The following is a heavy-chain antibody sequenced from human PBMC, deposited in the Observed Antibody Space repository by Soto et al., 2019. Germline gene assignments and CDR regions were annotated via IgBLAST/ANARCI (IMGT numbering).Heavy chain of an antibody. CDR2: IKSKTDGGTT. CDR1: GFTFSNAW. Sequence: GGSLRLSCAAPGFTFSNAWMNWVRQAPGKGLEWVGRIKSKTDGGTTDYAAPVKGRFTISRDDSKNTLYLQMNSLKTEGTAVYYCTTGVAVAVPFDYSGQGTLVTVSS. J-gene: IGHJ4*02. CDR3: TTGVAVAVPFDY. V-gene: IGHV3-15*07. D-gene: IGHD6-19*01.